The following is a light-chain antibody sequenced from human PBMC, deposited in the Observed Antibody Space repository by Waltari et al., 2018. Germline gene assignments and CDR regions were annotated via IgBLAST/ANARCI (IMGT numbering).Light chain of an antibody. CDR2: GAS. CDR3: QNHERLPAV. CDR1: QSIGRY. J-gene: IGKJ1*01. Sequence: EIVLTQSPGTLSLSPGERATLSCRASQSIGRYLLWYQQKPGQAPRLPIYGASSRAAGIPDRFSCSGSGTDFSLTISRLEPEDFAVYYCQNHERLPAVFGQGTKVEIK. V-gene: IGKV3-20*01.